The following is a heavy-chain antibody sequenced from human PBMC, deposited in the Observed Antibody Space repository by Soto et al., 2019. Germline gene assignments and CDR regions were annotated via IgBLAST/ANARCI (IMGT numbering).Heavy chain of an antibody. V-gene: IGHV3-53*01. Sequence: PGGSLILSCTTSGLTVSSSHMTWVSQAPGKGLEWVSVIYSGGSSYYAVSVQGRFTISRDNSKNTVYLQMNSLRGEDTAMYYCARLGPYGSESYSFRYNRFDPWGQGTQVTVSS. CDR2: IYSGGSS. D-gene: IGHD3-10*01. CDR3: ARLGPYGSESYSFRYNRFDP. J-gene: IGHJ5*02. CDR1: GLTVSSSH.